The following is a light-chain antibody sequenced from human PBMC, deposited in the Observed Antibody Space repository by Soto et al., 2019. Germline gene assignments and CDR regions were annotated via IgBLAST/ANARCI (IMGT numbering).Light chain of an antibody. CDR1: SSDVGGYNY. Sequence: QSALTQPASVSGSPGQSITISCTGTSSDVGGYNYVSWYQQHPGKAPKPMIYEVSNRPSGVSNRFSGSKSGNTASLTISGLQAEDEADYYCSSYTISSTGVFGGGTKVTVL. V-gene: IGLV2-14*01. CDR2: EVS. J-gene: IGLJ3*02. CDR3: SSYTISSTGV.